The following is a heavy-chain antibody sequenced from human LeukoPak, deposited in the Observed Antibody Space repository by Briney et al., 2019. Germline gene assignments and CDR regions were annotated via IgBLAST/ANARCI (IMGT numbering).Heavy chain of an antibody. Sequence: GGSLRLSCAASGFTFDDYAMHWVRQAPGKGLEWVSGISWNSGSIGYADSVKGRFTISRDNSKNTLYPQMNSLRAEDTAVYYCARRAGAYSHPYDYWGQGTLVTVSS. V-gene: IGHV3-9*01. D-gene: IGHD4/OR15-4a*01. CDR2: ISWNSGSI. J-gene: IGHJ4*02. CDR3: ARRAGAYSHPYDY. CDR1: GFTFDDYA.